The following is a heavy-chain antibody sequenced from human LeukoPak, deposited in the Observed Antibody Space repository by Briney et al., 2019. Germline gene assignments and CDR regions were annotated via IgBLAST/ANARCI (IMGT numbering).Heavy chain of an antibody. Sequence: SETLSLTCAVYGGSFSGYYWSWIRQPPGKGLEWIGEINHSGSTNYNPSLKSRVTISVDTSENQFSLKLSSVTAADTAVYYCARARGGVASGWGQGTLVTVSS. D-gene: IGHD3-16*01. CDR3: ARARGGVASG. J-gene: IGHJ4*02. CDR1: GGSFSGYY. V-gene: IGHV4-34*01. CDR2: INHSGST.